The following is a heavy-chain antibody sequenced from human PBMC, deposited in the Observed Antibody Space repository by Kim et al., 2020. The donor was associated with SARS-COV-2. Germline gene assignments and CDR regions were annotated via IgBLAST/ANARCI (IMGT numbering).Heavy chain of an antibody. V-gene: IGHV3-66*02. CDR1: GFTVSANY. CDR2: IYSGGST. Sequence: GGSLRLSCAASGFTVSANYMSWVRQAPGKGLEWVSVIYSGGSTYYADSVKGRFTISRDNSKNTLYLQMNSLRAEDTAVYYCARDRGGGYWNFDSWGQGTLVTVSS. J-gene: IGHJ4*02. CDR3: ARDRGGGYWNFDS. D-gene: IGHD2-21*02.